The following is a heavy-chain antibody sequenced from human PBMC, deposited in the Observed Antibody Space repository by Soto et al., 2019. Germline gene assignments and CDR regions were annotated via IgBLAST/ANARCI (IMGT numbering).Heavy chain of an antibody. CDR3: TRRSMLVTGPVRGPLDY. CDR1: RYTFTDSY. J-gene: IGHJ4*02. CDR2: MNPNAGGT. Sequence: GASVKVCCKSSRYTFTDSYIHWRRHAPGQGLEWMGWMNPNAGGTNYARKFQGRVTMHRDTSISTAYMELTRLTSADTAVYYCTRRSMLVTGPVRGPLDYWGPGTLVTVSS. D-gene: IGHD1-26*01. V-gene: IGHV1-2*02.